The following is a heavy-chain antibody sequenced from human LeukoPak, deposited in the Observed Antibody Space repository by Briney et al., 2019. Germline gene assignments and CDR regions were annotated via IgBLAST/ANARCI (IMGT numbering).Heavy chain of an antibody. CDR3: ASSIAARPTYYYMDV. CDR2: IKQDGSEK. J-gene: IGHJ6*03. D-gene: IGHD6-6*01. V-gene: IGHV3-7*01. Sequence: GGSLRLSCAASGFTFSSYWMSWVRQAPGKGLEGVANIKQDGSEKYYVDSVKGLFTISRDNAKNSLYLQMNSLRAEDTAVYYCASSIAARPTYYYMDVWGKGTTVTVSS. CDR1: GFTFSSYW.